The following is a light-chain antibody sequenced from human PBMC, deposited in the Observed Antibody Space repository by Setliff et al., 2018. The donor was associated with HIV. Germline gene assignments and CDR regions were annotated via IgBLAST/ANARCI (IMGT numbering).Light chain of an antibody. CDR1: RSDLGGYNY. V-gene: IGLV2-14*03. J-gene: IGLJ1*01. Sequence: QSVLTQPASVSGSPGQSITISCTGTRSDLGGYNYVSWYQQHPGKAPKLLIYDVTKRPSGVSNRFSGSKSGNTASLTISGLQAEDEADYYCSSYSSIITVFGTGTKVTVL. CDR2: DVT. CDR3: SSYSSIITV.